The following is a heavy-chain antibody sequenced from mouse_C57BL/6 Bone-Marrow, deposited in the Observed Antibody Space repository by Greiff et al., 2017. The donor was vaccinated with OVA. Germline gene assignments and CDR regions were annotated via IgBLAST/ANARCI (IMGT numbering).Heavy chain of an antibody. D-gene: IGHD1-1*01. CDR1: GFNIKDDY. V-gene: IGHV14-4*01. CDR3: ATLYYYGSSWFAY. Sequence: VQLQQSGAELVRPGASVKLSCTASGFNIKDDYMHWVKQRPEQGLEWIGWIDPENGDTEYASKFQGKATITADTPSNTAYLQLSSLTSEDTAVYYCATLYYYGSSWFAYWGQGTLVTVSA. CDR2: IDPENGDT. J-gene: IGHJ3*01.